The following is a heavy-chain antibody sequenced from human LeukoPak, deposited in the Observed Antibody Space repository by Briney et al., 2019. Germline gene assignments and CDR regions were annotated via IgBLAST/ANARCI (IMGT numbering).Heavy chain of an antibody. Sequence: GASVKVSCKASGYTFTSYYMHWVRQATGQGLEWMGWMNPKSGNTGYAQKFQGRVTMTRNTSISAAYVELSSLRSEDTAVYYCASGMSRYRSDSSCYLSWGQGTQVTVSS. J-gene: IGHJ5*02. CDR2: MNPKSGNT. CDR3: ASGMSRYRSDSSCYLS. D-gene: IGHD2-15*01. CDR1: GYTFTSYY. V-gene: IGHV1-8*02.